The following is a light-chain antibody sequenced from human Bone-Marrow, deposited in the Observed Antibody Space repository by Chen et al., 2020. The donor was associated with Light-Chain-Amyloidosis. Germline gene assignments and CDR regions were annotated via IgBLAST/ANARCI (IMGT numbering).Light chain of an antibody. Sequence: DIVMTQSPDSLAVSLGERATINCKSSESLLYRSNNKNYLCWYQQKPGQSPKLLMYWASTRESGVPDRFSGSESGTDFTLTNSSLQAEDVAVYYCQQYYSTPYTFGQGTKLEIQ. CDR3: QQYYSTPYT. V-gene: IGKV4-1*01. CDR1: ESLLYRSNNKNY. J-gene: IGKJ2*01. CDR2: WAS.